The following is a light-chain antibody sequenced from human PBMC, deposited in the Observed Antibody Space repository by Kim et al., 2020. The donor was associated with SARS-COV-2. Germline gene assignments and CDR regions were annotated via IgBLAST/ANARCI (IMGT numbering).Light chain of an antibody. V-gene: IGKV3-20*01. J-gene: IGKJ3*01. CDR3: QQYGSSPLVT. Sequence: DIVLTQSPGTLSLSPGEGATLSCRASQSVSSNHLAWYQQKPGQAPRVIIYGTSNRPAGIPDRFSDRGSGTDFTLTISRLEPEDFAVYYCQQYGSSPLVTFGPGTKVDIK. CDR1: QSVSSNH. CDR2: GTS.